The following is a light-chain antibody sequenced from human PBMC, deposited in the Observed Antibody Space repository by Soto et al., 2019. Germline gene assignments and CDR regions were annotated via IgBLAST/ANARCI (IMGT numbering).Light chain of an antibody. CDR3: QQNYSPPPIT. V-gene: IGKV1-33*01. Sequence: DIQMTQPPSSLSASVGDGVTITCQASQDVSNYLSWYQQKLGKAPKLLIYDASNLETGVPSRFSGSGFGTDFTLTISSLQTEDFATYYCQQNYSPPPITFGQGTRLEIK. CDR1: QDVSNY. J-gene: IGKJ5*01. CDR2: DAS.